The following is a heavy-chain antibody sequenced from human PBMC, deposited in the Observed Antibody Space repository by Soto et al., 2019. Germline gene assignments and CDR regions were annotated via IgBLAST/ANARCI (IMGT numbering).Heavy chain of an antibody. CDR3: AAVQRWLLGDWYFDL. Sequence: QMQLVQSGPEVKKPGTSVKVSCKASGFTFTTSAVLWMRQARGQRLEWIGWIVVGSGDTNYAQKFQERVTITRDMSASTVYMELSTLRSEDTAVYYCAAVQRWLLGDWYFDLWGRGTLITVSS. CDR2: IVVGSGDT. D-gene: IGHD3-22*01. CDR1: GFTFTTSA. V-gene: IGHV1-58*01. J-gene: IGHJ2*01.